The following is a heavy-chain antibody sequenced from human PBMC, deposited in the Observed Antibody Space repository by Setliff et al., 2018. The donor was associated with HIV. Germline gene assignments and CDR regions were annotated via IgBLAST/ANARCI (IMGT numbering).Heavy chain of an antibody. J-gene: IGHJ4*02. CDR3: AAASSWDPLLDY. Sequence: KPSETLSLTCAVYGGSFSGYYWSWIRQPPGKGLEWIGEINHSGGTNYNPSLKSRVTISVDTSKNQFSLKLSSVTAADTAVYYCAAASSWDPLLDYWGQGTLVTVSS. CDR2: INHSGGT. CDR1: GGSFSGYY. D-gene: IGHD6-13*01. V-gene: IGHV4-34*01.